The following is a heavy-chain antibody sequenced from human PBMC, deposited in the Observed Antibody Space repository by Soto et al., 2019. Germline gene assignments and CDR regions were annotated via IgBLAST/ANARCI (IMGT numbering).Heavy chain of an antibody. J-gene: IGHJ3*02. D-gene: IGHD3-22*01. CDR1: GGTFSSYA. CDR3: ASTLNTYYYDSSGYQDAFDI. V-gene: IGHV1-69*13. CDR2: IIPIFGTA. Sequence: ASVKVSCKASGGTFSSYAISWVRHAPGQGLEWMGGIIPIFGTANYAQKFQGRVTITADESTSTAYMELSSLRSEDTAVYYCASTLNTYYYDSSGYQDAFDIWGQGTMVTVSS.